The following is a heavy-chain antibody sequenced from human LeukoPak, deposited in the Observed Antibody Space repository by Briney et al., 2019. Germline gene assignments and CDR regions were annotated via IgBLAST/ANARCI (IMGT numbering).Heavy chain of an antibody. CDR2: INPSGGST. V-gene: IGHV1-46*01. J-gene: IGHJ4*02. D-gene: IGHD4-17*01. Sequence: ASVKVSCKASGYTFTSYYMHWVRQAPRQGLEWMGIINPSGGSTTYAQKFQGRVTMTRDTSTRTVYMELSSLRSEDTAVYYCSRAYADYVPFDYWGQGTLVTVSS. CDR3: SRAYADYVPFDY. CDR1: GYTFTSYY.